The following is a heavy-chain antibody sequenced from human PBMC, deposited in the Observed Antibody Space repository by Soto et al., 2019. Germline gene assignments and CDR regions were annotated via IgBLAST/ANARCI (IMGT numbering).Heavy chain of an antibody. Sequence: VASVKLSCKASGGTFSSYAISWVRQAPGQGLEWLGGIIPIFGTANYAQKFQGRVTITADESTSTAYMELSSLRSEDTAVYYCARHFGPYYFDDWGQGTLVTVSS. J-gene: IGHJ4*02. D-gene: IGHD3-16*01. CDR1: GGTFSSYA. CDR2: IIPIFGTA. CDR3: ARHFGPYYFDD. V-gene: IGHV1-69*13.